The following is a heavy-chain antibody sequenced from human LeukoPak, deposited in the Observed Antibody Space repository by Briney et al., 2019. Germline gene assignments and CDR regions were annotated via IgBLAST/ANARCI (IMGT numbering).Heavy chain of an antibody. D-gene: IGHD3-10*01. V-gene: IGHV3-23*01. CDR1: GFTFSSYA. CDR3: AKGLGGSGSYWRNEY. Sequence: PGGSLRLSCAASGFTFSSYAMSWVRQAPGKELEWVSAIYGSGVTAYYADSVRGRFTISRDNSKNTLYLQMNSLRVEDTAVYYCAKGLGGSGSYWRNEYWGQGTLVTVSS. CDR2: IYGSGVTA. J-gene: IGHJ4*02.